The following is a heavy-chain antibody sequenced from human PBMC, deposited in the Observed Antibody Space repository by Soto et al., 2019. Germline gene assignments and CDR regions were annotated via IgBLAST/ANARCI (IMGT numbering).Heavy chain of an antibody. J-gene: IGHJ4*02. CDR3: ASGPSSLTPFDY. V-gene: IGHV3-30-3*01. Sequence: GGSLRLSCAASGFTFSSYAMHWVRQAPGKGLEWVAVISYDGNNKYYADSVKGRFTISRDNSKNTLYLQMNSLRAEDTAVYYCASGPSSLTPFDYWGQGTLVTVSS. CDR1: GFTFSSYA. D-gene: IGHD2-2*01. CDR2: ISYDGNNK.